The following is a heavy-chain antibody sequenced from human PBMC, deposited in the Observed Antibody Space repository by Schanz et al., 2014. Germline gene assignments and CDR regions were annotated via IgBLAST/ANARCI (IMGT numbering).Heavy chain of an antibody. CDR2: ISGSGGDT. J-gene: IGHJ3*02. D-gene: IGHD7-27*01. V-gene: IGHV3-23*01. Sequence: EQVLESGGGFVQPGGSLRLSCAASGFTVSNNYMSWVRQAPGKGLEWVSAISGSGGDTYYTDSVKGRFTISRDNSKNTLYLEMTSLRGEDTAMYYCARENLNWEAFDIWGQGTVVTVSS. CDR1: GFTVSNNY. CDR3: ARENLNWEAFDI.